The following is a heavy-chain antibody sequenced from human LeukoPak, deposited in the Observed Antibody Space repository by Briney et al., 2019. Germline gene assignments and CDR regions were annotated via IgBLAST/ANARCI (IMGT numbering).Heavy chain of an antibody. D-gene: IGHD6-6*01. V-gene: IGHV2-70*01. J-gene: IGHJ4*02. CDR1: GFSLSTSGMC. CDR2: IDWDDDK. Sequence: SGPTLVNPTQTLTLTCTFSGFSLSTSGMCVSWIRQPPGKALEWLALIDWDDDKYYSTSLKTRLTISKDTSKNQVVLTMTNMDPVDTATYYCARTSYSSSSEWFFDYWGQGTLVTVSS. CDR3: ARTSYSSSSEWFFDY.